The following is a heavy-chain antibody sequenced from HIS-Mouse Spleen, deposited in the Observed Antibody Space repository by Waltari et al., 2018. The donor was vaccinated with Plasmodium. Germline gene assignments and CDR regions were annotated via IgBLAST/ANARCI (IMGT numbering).Heavy chain of an antibody. CDR3: ASSWYWYFDL. Sequence: EVQLVESGGGLVQPGGSLRLSCAASGFTFSSCGMSWVRQAPGKGLEWVANIKQDGSEKYYVDSVKGRFTISRDNAKNSLYLQMNSLRAEDTAVYYCASSWYWYFDLWGRGTLVTVSS. D-gene: IGHD6-13*01. J-gene: IGHJ2*01. V-gene: IGHV3-7*01. CDR2: IKQDGSEK. CDR1: GFTFSSCG.